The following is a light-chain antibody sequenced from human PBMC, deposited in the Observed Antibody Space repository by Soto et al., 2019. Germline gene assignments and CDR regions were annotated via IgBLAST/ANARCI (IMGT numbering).Light chain of an antibody. CDR1: SSDVGYYNY. J-gene: IGLJ1*01. V-gene: IGLV2-11*01. CDR3: CSYAGSYAYV. Sequence: QSVLTQPRSVSGSPGQSVTISCTGTSSDVGYYNYVSWYQQHPSTAPKLMIYDVSKRPSGVPDRFSGSKSGNTASLTISGLQAEDEADYYCCSYAGSYAYVFGTGTKVTVL. CDR2: DVS.